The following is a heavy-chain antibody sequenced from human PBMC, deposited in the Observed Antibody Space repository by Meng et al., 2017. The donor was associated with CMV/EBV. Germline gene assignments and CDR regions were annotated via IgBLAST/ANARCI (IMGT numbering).Heavy chain of an antibody. CDR2: ISGSGGST. CDR1: GFTFSSYA. V-gene: IGHV3-23*01. CDR3: AKERKAYYDILTADYGMDV. J-gene: IGHJ6*02. Sequence: GESLKISCAASGFTFSSYAMSWVRPAPGKGLEWVSAISGSGGSTYYADPVKGRFTISRDNSKNTLYLQMNSLRAEDTAVYYCAKERKAYYDILTADYGMDVWGQGTTVTVSS. D-gene: IGHD3-9*01.